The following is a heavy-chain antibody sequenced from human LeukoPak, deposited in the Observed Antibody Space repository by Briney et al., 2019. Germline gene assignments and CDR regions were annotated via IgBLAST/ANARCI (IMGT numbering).Heavy chain of an antibody. D-gene: IGHD3-16*01. CDR3: ARHLASPEGGVDY. CDR1: EYSFTSYW. V-gene: IGHV5-51*01. CDR2: I. J-gene: IGHJ4*02. Sequence: AGESLKISCKGSEYSFTSYWIGWVRQMPGKGLEWMGIIYSPSFQGQVTISADKSISTAYLQWSSLKASDTAMYYCARHLASPEGGVDYWGQGTLVTVSS.